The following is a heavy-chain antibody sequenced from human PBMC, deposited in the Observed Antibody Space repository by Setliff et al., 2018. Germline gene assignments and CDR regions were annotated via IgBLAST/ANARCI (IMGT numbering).Heavy chain of an antibody. J-gene: IGHJ4*02. Sequence: LRLSCAASGFTFSTYSMSWVRQAPGKGLEWVSAISGDSIYIYYVDSVKGRFTLSRDNAKSSLYLQMNSLRAEDTAVYYCARDIVPSYWGQGTLVTVSS. CDR3: ARDIVPSY. CDR1: GFTFSTYS. D-gene: IGHD3-16*02. V-gene: IGHV3-21*04. CDR2: ISGDSIYI.